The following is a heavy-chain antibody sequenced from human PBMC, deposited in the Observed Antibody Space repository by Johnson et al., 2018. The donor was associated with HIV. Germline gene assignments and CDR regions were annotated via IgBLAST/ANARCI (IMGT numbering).Heavy chain of an antibody. V-gene: IGHV3-53*01. CDR3: ARTITKSAFDI. CDR1: GFTVSSNY. CDR2: IYSGGST. J-gene: IGHJ3*02. Sequence: VQLVESGGGVVQPGRSLRLSCAASGFTVSSNYMSWVRQAPGKGLEWVSVIYSGGSTNYADPVKGRFTISRDNSKNKLYLQMNSLRAEDTAVYYCARTITKSAFDIWGQGTMVTVSS. D-gene: IGHD3-10*01.